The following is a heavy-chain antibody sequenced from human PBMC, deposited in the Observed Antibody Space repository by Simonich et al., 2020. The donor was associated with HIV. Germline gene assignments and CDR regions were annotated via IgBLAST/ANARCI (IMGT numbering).Heavy chain of an antibody. CDR3: AREHSGSHLNIDY. CDR1: GFTFSSYW. CDR2: IKSDGSSI. D-gene: IGHD1-26*01. V-gene: IGHV3-74*01. J-gene: IGHJ4*02. Sequence: EVQLVESGGGLVQPGGSLRLSCAASGFTFSSYWMHWVRQAPGKGMGWVSRIKSDGSSISYADSGKGRFTISRDNAKNTLYLQMNSLRAEDTAVYYCAREHSGSHLNIDYWGQGTLVTVSS.